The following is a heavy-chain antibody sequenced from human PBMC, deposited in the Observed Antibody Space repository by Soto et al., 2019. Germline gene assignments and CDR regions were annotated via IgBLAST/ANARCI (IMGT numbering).Heavy chain of an antibody. Sequence: EVQLVESGGGLVQPGRSLRLSCAASGFTFDDYAMHWVRQAPGKGLEWVSGISWNSGSIGYADSVKGRFTISRDNAKNSLYLQMNGLRAEDTALYYCANSLRRGGSYYEWGAFDIWGQGTMVTVSS. CDR3: ANSLRRGGSYYEWGAFDI. CDR1: GFTFDDYA. D-gene: IGHD1-26*01. J-gene: IGHJ3*02. CDR2: ISWNSGSI. V-gene: IGHV3-9*01.